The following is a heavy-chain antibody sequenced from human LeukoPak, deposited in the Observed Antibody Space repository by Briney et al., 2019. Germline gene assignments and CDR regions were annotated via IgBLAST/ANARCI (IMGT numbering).Heavy chain of an antibody. CDR2: IYYSGSN. V-gene: IGHV4-59*08. Sequence: SETLSLTCTVSGGSISSYYWSWIRQPPGKGLEWIGYIYYSGSNNYNPSLKSRVTISVDTSKNQFSLKLSSVTAADTAVYYCARPRGYGVTYAFDIWGQGTMVTVSS. CDR1: GGSISSYY. CDR3: ARPRGYGVTYAFDI. D-gene: IGHD4-17*01. J-gene: IGHJ3*02.